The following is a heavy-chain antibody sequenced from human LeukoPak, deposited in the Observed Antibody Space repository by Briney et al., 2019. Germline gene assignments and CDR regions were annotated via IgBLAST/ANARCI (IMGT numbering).Heavy chain of an antibody. V-gene: IGHV3-23*01. CDR2: ISGSGGST. J-gene: IGHJ4*02. CDR1: GFTFSSYV. Sequence: GGSLRVSCAASGFTFSSYVMSWVSQAPGKGVEWVSDISGSGGSTYYADSVKGRFIISRDNSKNTLYLQMNSLRAEDTAVYYCARSGRYCSGGSCYTYFDYWGQGTLVTVSS. D-gene: IGHD2-15*01. CDR3: ARSGRYCSGGSCYTYFDY.